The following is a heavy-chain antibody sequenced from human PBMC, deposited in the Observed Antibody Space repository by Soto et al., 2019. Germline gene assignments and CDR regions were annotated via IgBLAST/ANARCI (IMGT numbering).Heavy chain of an antibody. CDR3: AYLPCSGGSCYWFSYSGMDV. D-gene: IGHD2-15*01. CDR2: SYWDDDK. V-gene: IGHV2-5*02. J-gene: IGHJ6*02. CDR1: GFSLSTSGVG. Sequence: QITLKESGPTLVKPTQTLTLTCTSSGFSLSTSGVGVAWIRQPPGKALEWLALSYWDDDKRYRPSLETRLTITKDTSKNQVVLTMTNMDSVDTATYYCAYLPCSGGSCYWFSYSGMDVWGQGTTVTVSS.